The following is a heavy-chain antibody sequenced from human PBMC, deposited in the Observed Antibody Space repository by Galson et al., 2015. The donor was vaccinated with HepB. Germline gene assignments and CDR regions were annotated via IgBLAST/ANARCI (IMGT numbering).Heavy chain of an antibody. J-gene: IGHJ4*02. CDR1: GFTFSSYS. CDR2: ISSSSSYI. V-gene: IGHV3-21*01. Sequence: SLRLPCAASGFTFSSYSMNWVRQAPGKGLEWVSSISSSSSYIYYADSVKGRFTISRDNAKNSLYLQMNSLRAEDTAVYYCARNYLTYPYYFDYWGQGTLVTVSS. CDR3: ARNYLTYPYYFDY. D-gene: IGHD1-7*01.